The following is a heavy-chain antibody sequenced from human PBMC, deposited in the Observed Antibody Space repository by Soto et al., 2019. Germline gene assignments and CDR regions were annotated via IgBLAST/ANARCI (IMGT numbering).Heavy chain of an antibody. CDR2: IYYSGST. Sequence: SETLSLTCTVSGGSISSSSYFWGWIRQPPGKGLEWIGYIYYSGSTNYNPSLKSRVTISVDTSKNQFSLKLSSVTAADTAVYYCARVRTYYDILTGYFVWGQGTLVTVSS. CDR3: ARVRTYYDILTGYFV. CDR1: GGSISSSSYF. V-gene: IGHV4-61*05. J-gene: IGHJ4*02. D-gene: IGHD3-9*01.